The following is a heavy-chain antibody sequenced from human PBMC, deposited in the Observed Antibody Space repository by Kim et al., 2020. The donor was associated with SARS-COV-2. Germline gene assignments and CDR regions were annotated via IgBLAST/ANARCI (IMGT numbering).Heavy chain of an antibody. CDR3: ARDGYSSSWPGGY. V-gene: IGHV1-3*01. D-gene: IGHD6-13*01. J-gene: IGHJ4*02. Sequence: YSQKFQGRVTITRDTSASTAYMELSSLRSEDTAVYYCARDGYSSSWPGGYWGQGTLVTVSS.